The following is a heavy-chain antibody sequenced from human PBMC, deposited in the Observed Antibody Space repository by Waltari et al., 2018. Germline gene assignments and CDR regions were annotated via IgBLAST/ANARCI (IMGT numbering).Heavy chain of an antibody. Sequence: EVQLLESGGGLVQPGGSLRLSCAGSGFRISSSAMGWVRQSPGKWLEWVSGSNNRDGSTTYAYSVNGRFTISRENSKNTLYLQMNSLRAEDTAVYYCANDREGTAPDYFDYWGQGTLVTVSS. CDR3: ANDREGTAPDYFDY. CDR2: SNNRDGST. CDR1: GFRISSSA. V-gene: IGHV3-23*01. D-gene: IGHD1-1*01. J-gene: IGHJ4*02.